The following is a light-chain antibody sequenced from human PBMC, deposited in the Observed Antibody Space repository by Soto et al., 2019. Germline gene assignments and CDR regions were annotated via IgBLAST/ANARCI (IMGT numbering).Light chain of an antibody. CDR2: AAS. CDR3: QQSYCILWT. Sequence: DIQMTQSPSSLSASVGDRVTITCRASQSISNYLILYEQKPGKDPTLLIYAASSLQSGVPSRFRGSGSGTDFTLTISSLQPEDVATYYWQQSYCILWTFGQGTKVEIK. CDR1: QSISNY. V-gene: IGKV1-39*01. J-gene: IGKJ1*01.